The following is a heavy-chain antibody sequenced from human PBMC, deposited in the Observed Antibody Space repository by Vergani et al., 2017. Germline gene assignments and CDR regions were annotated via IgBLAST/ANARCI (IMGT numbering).Heavy chain of an antibody. D-gene: IGHD3-22*01. J-gene: IGHJ2*01. CDR3: ARDRSDYYDSSGYFRGWYFDL. CDR1: GGSISSGDYY. CDR2: IYYSGST. V-gene: IGHV4-30-4*08. Sequence: QVQLQESGPGLVKPSQTLSLTCTVSGGSISSGDYYWSWIRQPPWKGLEWIGYIYYSGSTYYNPSLKSRVTISVDTSKNQFSLKLSSVTAADTAVYYCARDRSDYYDSSGYFRGWYFDLWGRGTLVTVSS.